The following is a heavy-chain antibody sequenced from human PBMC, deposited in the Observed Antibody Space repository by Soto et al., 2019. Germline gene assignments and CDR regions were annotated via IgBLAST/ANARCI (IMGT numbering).Heavy chain of an antibody. CDR1: GFTFSSYG. CDR3: ARDLGGYCSSTSCYFFDY. V-gene: IGHV3-33*01. Sequence: GGSLRLSCAASGFTFSSYGMHWVRQAPGKGLEWVAVIWYDGSNKYYADSVKGRFTISRDNSKNTLYLQMNSLRAEDTAVYYCARDLGGYCSSTSCYFFDYWGQGTLVTVSS. J-gene: IGHJ4*02. D-gene: IGHD2-2*01. CDR2: IWYDGSNK.